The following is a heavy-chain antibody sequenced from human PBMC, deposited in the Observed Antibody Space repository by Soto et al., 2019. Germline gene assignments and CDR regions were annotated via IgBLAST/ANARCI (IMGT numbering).Heavy chain of an antibody. V-gene: IGHV3-30*18. CDR3: AKDGAVNAFDI. CDR2: ISYDGSNK. J-gene: IGHJ3*02. D-gene: IGHD4-17*01. CDR1: GFTFSSYG. Sequence: GGSLRLSCAASGFTFSSYGMHWVRQAPGKGLEWVAVISYDGSNKYYADSVKGRFTISRGNSKNTLYLQMNSLRAEDTAVYYCAKDGAVNAFDIWGQGTMVTVSS.